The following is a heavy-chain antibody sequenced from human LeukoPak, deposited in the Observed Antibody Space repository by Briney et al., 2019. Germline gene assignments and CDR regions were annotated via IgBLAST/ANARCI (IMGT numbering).Heavy chain of an antibody. CDR1: GGSFSPHY. D-gene: IGHD6-19*01. J-gene: IGHJ5*02. Sequence: SETLSLTCTVSGGSFSPHYWIWIRQPPGKGLEWIGYIYYSGSTNYNPSLRSRVTISVDTSKNLFSLRLSSVTAADTAVYYCARASPVAGTFWFDPWGQGTLVTVSS. CDR2: IYYSGST. V-gene: IGHV4-59*11. CDR3: ARASPVAGTFWFDP.